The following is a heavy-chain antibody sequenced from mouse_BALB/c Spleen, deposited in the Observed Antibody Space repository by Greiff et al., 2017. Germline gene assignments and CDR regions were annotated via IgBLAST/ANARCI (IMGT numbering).Heavy chain of an antibody. Sequence: VQGVESGPGLVAPSQSLSITCTVSGFSLTGYGVNWVRQPPGKGLEWLGMIWGDGSTDYNSALKSRLSISKDNSKSQVFLKMNSLQTDDTARYYCARVGFKGYFDVWGAGTTVTVSS. CDR2: IWGDGST. CDR3: ARVGFKGYFDV. V-gene: IGHV2-6-7*01. CDR1: GFSLTGYG. J-gene: IGHJ1*01.